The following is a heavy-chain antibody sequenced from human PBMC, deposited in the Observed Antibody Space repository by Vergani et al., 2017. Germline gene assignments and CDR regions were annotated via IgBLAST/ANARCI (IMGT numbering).Heavy chain of an antibody. CDR1: GYTFTSYA. D-gene: IGHD3-16*02. CDR3: AREGFYDDVWGSYRLRGGYYFDY. CDR2: INAGNGNT. Sequence: QVQLVQSGAEVKKPGASVKVSCKASGYTFTSYAMHWVRQAPGQRLEWMGWINAGNGNTKDSQKFQGRVTITRDTSASTAYMEMSSLRSEDTAVYYCAREGFYDDVWGSYRLRGGYYFDYWGQGTLVTVSS. V-gene: IGHV1-3*01. J-gene: IGHJ4*02.